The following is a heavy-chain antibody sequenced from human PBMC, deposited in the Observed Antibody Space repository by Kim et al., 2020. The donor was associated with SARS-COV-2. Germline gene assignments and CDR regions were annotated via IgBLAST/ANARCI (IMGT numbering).Heavy chain of an antibody. CDR3: AKDHPSNGWPTFDS. CDR1: GFTFSRRA. CDR2: VNNGGNA. V-gene: IGHV3-23*01. D-gene: IGHD6-19*01. J-gene: IGHJ4*02. Sequence: GGSLRLSCAASGFTFSRRAMSWVRQAPGKGLEWIASVNNGGNAYYAGSVKGRFTVSRDITMDTLYLQMNSLTAEDTALYYCAKDHPSNGWPTFDSWGQGTLVAVSS.